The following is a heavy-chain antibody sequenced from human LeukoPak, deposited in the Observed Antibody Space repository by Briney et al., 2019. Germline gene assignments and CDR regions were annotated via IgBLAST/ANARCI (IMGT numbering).Heavy chain of an antibody. CDR2: IDNGGST. CDR3: ARHRYYYDSSGYYYFFDY. D-gene: IGHD3-22*01. CDR1: GGSISRAGYY. Sequence: SETRSLTCTVSGGSISRAGYYWSWIRQPAGRGLEWIGRIDNGGSTNYNPSLQSRATISADTSKNQFSLKLTSVTAADTHVYYCARHRYYYDSSGYYYFFDYWGQGTLVTVSS. V-gene: IGHV4-61*02. J-gene: IGHJ4*02.